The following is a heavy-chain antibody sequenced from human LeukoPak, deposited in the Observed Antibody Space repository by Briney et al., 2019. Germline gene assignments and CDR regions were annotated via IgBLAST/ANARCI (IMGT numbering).Heavy chain of an antibody. CDR3: ARDSPSGSYYYFDY. J-gene: IGHJ4*02. CDR1: GFTFSSYG. CDR2: IRYDGSNK. Sequence: PGGSLRLSCAASGFTFSSYGMHWVRQAPGKGLEWVAFIRYDGSNKYYADSVKGRFSISRDNAKNSLYLQMNSLRAEDTAVYYCARDSPSGSYYYFDYWGQGTLVTVSS. D-gene: IGHD1-26*01. V-gene: IGHV3-30*02.